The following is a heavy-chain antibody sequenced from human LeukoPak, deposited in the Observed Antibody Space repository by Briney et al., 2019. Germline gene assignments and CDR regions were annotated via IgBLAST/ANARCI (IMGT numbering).Heavy chain of an antibody. Sequence: GGSLRLSCAASGFSFTSYGMHWVRQAPGKGLEWVAVIWYDGTNKHYADSVKGRYTISRDTSNNILYLQMNSLRAEDTAVYYCARVSESGNSDYWGQGTLVTVSS. J-gene: IGHJ4*02. V-gene: IGHV3-33*01. CDR1: GFSFTSYG. CDR3: ARVSESGNSDY. CDR2: IWYDGTNK. D-gene: IGHD4-23*01.